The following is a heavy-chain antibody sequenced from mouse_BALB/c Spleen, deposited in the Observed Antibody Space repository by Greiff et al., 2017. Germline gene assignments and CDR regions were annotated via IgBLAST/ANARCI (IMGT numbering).Heavy chain of an antibody. J-gene: IGHJ4*01. D-gene: IGHD2-2*01. CDR2: IDPANGNP. V-gene: IGHV14-3*02. CDR1: GFNIKDTY. Sequence: VQLQQSGAELVKPGASVKLSCTASGFNIKDTYMHWVKQRPEQGLEWIGRIDPANGNPKYDPKFQGKATISADTSSNTAYLQLSSLTSEDTAVYDCARCGLPLYAMDYWGQGTSVTVPS. CDR3: ARCGLPLYAMDY.